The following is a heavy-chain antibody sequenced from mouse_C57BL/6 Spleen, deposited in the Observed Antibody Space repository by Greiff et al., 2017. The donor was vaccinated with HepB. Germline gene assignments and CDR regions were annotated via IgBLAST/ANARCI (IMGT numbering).Heavy chain of an antibody. D-gene: IGHD1-1*01. J-gene: IGHJ4*01. CDR3: ARYYYGPYAMDY. CDR2: IYPGDGDT. V-gene: IGHV1-82*01. Sequence: QVQLKESGPELVKPGASVKISCKASGYAFSSSWMNWVKQRPGKGLEWIGRIYPGDGDTNYNGKFKGKATLTADKSSSTAYMQLSSLTSEDSAVYFCARYYYGPYAMDYWGQGTSVTVSS. CDR1: GYAFSSSW.